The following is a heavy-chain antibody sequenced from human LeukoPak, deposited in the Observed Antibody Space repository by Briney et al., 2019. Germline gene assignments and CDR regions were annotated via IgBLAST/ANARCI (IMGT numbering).Heavy chain of an antibody. CDR3: ARGGNYYGSGSYWNFDY. Sequence: GGSLRLSCAASGFTFNAFWMHWVRQAPGKGLVWVSRINTDDGGTSYADSVKGRFTISRDNAKDTLYLQMNSLRAGDTAVYYCARGGNYYGSGSYWNFDYWGQGTLVTVSS. CDR1: GFTFNAFW. V-gene: IGHV3-74*01. D-gene: IGHD3-10*01. CDR2: INTDDGGT. J-gene: IGHJ4*02.